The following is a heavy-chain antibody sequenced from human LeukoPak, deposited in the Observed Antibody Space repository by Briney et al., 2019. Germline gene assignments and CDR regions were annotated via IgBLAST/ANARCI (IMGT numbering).Heavy chain of an antibody. D-gene: IGHD3-3*01. V-gene: IGHV1-46*01. CDR2: INPSGGST. CDR3: ARGGVLRFLQHLDY. Sequence: ASVTVSFTASGDTFSSYYMHWVRQAPGQGLEWMGIINPSGGSTTYAQKFQGRVTMTRDTSTSTVYMELSSLRSEDTAVYYCARGGVLRFLQHLDYWGQGTLVTVSS. CDR1: GDTFSSYY. J-gene: IGHJ4*02.